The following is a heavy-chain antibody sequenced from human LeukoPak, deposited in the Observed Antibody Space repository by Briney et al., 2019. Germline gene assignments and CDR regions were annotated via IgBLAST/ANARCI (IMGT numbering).Heavy chain of an antibody. CDR3: ARGLTFGGVIPRGY. CDR1: GFTFSSYE. D-gene: IGHD3-16*02. CDR2: ISSSGSTI. Sequence: GGSLRLSCAASGFTFSSYEMNWVRQAPGKGLEWVSYISSSGSTIYYADSVKSRFTISRDNAKNSLYLQMNSLRAEDTAVYYCARGLTFGGVIPRGYWGQGTLVTVSS. V-gene: IGHV3-48*03. J-gene: IGHJ4*02.